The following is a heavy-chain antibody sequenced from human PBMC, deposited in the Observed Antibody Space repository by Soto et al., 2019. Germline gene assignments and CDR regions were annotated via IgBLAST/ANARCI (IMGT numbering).Heavy chain of an antibody. V-gene: IGHV4-34*01. J-gene: IGHJ5*02. CDR1: GGSFSGYY. Sequence: SETLSITCAVYGGSFSGYYWSWIRQPPGKGLEWIGEINHSGSTNYNPSLKSRVTISVDTSKNQFSLKLSSVTAADTAVYYCAREARGYSYGPSRGYWFDPWGQGTLVTVSS. CDR3: AREARGYSYGPSRGYWFDP. D-gene: IGHD5-18*01. CDR2: INHSGST.